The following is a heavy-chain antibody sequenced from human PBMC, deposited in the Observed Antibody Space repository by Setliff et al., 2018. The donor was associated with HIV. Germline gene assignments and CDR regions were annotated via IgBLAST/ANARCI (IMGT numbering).Heavy chain of an antibody. CDR2: IYYSGST. CDR1: GGSISCYY. V-gene: IGHV4-59*01. Sequence: SETLSLTCTVSGGSISCYYWSWIRQPPGKGLEWIGYIYYSGSTKYNPSLKSRVTMSVDTSKNQFSLNLSSVTAADTAVYYCARVYNFWSGFLDYYYYYMDVWGKGTTVTAP. J-gene: IGHJ6*03. CDR3: ARVYNFWSGFLDYYYYYMDV. D-gene: IGHD3-3*01.